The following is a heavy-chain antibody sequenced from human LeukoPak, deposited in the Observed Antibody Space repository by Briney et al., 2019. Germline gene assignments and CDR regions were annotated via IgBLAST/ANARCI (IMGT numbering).Heavy chain of an antibody. CDR3: ARDRGRISGNWFDP. J-gene: IGHJ5*02. Sequence: PSETLSLTCTVSGGSISSSSYYWGWIRQPPGKGLEWIGSIYYSGSTYYNPSLKSRVTISVDTSKNQFSLKLSSVTAADTAVYYCARDRGRISGNWFDPWGQGTLVTVSS. CDR2: IYYSGST. D-gene: IGHD2/OR15-2a*01. CDR1: GGSISSSSYY. V-gene: IGHV4-39*07.